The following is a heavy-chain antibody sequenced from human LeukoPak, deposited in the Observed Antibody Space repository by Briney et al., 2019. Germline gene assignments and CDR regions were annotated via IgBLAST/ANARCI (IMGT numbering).Heavy chain of an antibody. CDR3: AKQTRRAYYYGSGTYAGSHYFDY. J-gene: IGHJ4*02. V-gene: IGHV3-30*18. D-gene: IGHD3-10*01. CDR2: ISSDGSKK. Sequence: GGSLRLSCAASGFTFSSYGMHWVRQAPGKGLEWVAVISSDGSKKYYADSVKGRFTISRDNSKNTLYLQVNSLRAEDTAVYYCAKQTRRAYYYGSGTYAGSHYFDYWGQGTLVTVSS. CDR1: GFTFSSYG.